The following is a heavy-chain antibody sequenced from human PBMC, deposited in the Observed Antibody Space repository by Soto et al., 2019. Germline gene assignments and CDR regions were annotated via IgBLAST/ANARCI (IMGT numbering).Heavy chain of an antibody. D-gene: IGHD2-8*02. V-gene: IGHV6-1*01. Sequence: SQTLSLTCDISGDSVSSNSAAWNWIRQTPSRGLEWLGRTYYRSKWYINYAVSVKSRITVNPDTSKNQFSLQLNSVTPEDTAVYYCARGPCEHVTGHYYMDVWGKGTTVTV. CDR3: ARGPCEHVTGHYYMDV. CDR1: GDSVSSNSAA. J-gene: IGHJ6*03. CDR2: TYYRSKWYI.